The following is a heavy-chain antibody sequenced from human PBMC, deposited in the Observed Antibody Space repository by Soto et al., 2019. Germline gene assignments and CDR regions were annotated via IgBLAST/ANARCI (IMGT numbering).Heavy chain of an antibody. CDR3: SNYYDSSGYFVY. J-gene: IGHJ4*02. V-gene: IGHV4-31*03. CDR1: GGSISSGGYY. Sequence: QVQLQESGPGLVKPSQTLSLTCTVSGGSISSGGYYWSWIRQLPGKGLEWIGYIYYSGSTYYNPSLKSRIPISVDTSKNQFSLKLSSVTAADTAVYYCSNYYDSSGYFVYWGQGTLVTVSS. D-gene: IGHD3-22*01. CDR2: IYYSGST.